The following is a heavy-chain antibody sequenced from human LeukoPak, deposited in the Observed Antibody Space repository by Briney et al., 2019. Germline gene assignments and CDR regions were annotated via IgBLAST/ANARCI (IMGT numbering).Heavy chain of an antibody. CDR2: IYTSGNT. V-gene: IGHV4-61*02. CDR3: ARSPKDWLLEEAYCFDY. Sequence: PSQTLSLTCTVSGGSISSGSYYWSWIRQPAGKGLEWIGRIYTSGNTNYNPSLKSRVTISVDTSKNQFSLKLRCVTAADTAVYYCARSPKDWLLEEAYCFDYWGQGTLVTVSS. D-gene: IGHD3/OR15-3a*01. J-gene: IGHJ4*02. CDR1: GGSISSGSYY.